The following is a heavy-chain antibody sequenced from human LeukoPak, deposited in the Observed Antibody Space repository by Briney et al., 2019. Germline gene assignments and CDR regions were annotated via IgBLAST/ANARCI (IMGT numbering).Heavy chain of an antibody. CDR1: GGSISSYY. CDR3: ARLGSGAGRWDFDY. CDR2: IYYSGST. Sequence: SETLPLTCTVSGGSISSYYWSWIRQPPGKGLEWIGYIYYSGSTNYNPSLKSRVTISVDTSKNQFSLKLSSVTAADAAVYYCARLGSGAGRWDFDYWGQGTLVTVSS. D-gene: IGHD4-23*01. V-gene: IGHV4-59*01. J-gene: IGHJ4*02.